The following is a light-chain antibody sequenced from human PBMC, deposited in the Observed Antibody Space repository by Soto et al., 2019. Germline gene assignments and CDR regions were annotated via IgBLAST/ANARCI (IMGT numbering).Light chain of an antibody. CDR2: DVS. Sequence: QSVLTQPASVSGSPGQSITISCTGTSSDVGGYNYVSWYQQHPGKAPKLMIYDVSNRPSGVSNRFSGSKSGNTASLTISGLQAEVEADYYCRSYTSSSTRVFGGGTKLTVL. V-gene: IGLV2-14*01. J-gene: IGLJ2*01. CDR3: RSYTSSSTRV. CDR1: SSDVGGYNY.